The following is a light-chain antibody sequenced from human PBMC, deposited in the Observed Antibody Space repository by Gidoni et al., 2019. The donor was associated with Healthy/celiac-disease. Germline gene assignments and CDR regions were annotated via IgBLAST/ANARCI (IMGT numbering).Light chain of an antibody. CDR1: QGISNY. V-gene: IGKV1-27*01. CDR2: AAS. J-gene: IGKJ4*01. Sequence: DIQMTQSPSSLSASVGDRVTITCRASQGISNYLAWYQQKPGKVPKLLIYAASTLQSGVPSRFSGSGSGTDFTHTISSLQPEDVATYYCQKYNSAPPLTFXGXTKVEIK. CDR3: QKYNSAPPLT.